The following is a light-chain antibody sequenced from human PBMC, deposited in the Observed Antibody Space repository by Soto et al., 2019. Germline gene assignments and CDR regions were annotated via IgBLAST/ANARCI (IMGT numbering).Light chain of an antibody. V-gene: IGKV2-30*01. CDR2: TVS. J-gene: IGKJ1*01. CDR1: QSLIFDDGNTY. CDR3: MQALTAPPT. Sequence: DVVMTQSPLSLPVPLGQPAAISCTSSQSLIFDDGNTYLSWFHQRPGQSPRRLIYTVSNRASGVPDRFSGSGSGTDFTLKISGLEAEDVGVYHCMQALTAPPTFGQGTKVDI.